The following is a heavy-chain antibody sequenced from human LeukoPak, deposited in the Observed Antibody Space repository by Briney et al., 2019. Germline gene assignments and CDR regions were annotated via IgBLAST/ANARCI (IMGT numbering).Heavy chain of an antibody. CDR3: AKDSSVLLWFGELSDY. CDR1: GFTFSSYE. V-gene: IGHV3-48*03. CDR2: ISSSGSTI. J-gene: IGHJ4*02. D-gene: IGHD3-10*01. Sequence: GGSLRLSCAASGFTFSSYEMNWVRQAPGKGLEWVSYISSSGSTIYYADSVKGRFTISRDNAKNTLYLQMNSLRAEDTAVYYCAKDSSVLLWFGELSDYWGQGTLVTVSS.